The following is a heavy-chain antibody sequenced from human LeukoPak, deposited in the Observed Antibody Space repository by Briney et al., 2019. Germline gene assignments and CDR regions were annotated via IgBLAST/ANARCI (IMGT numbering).Heavy chain of an antibody. V-gene: IGHV4-34*01. D-gene: IGHD6-13*01. CDR2: INHSGST. CDR1: GGSFSGYY. J-gene: IGHJ5*02. Sequence: SETLSLTCAVYGGSFSGYYWSWIRQPPGKGLEWIGVINHSGSTNYNPSLKSRVTISVDTSKNQFSLKLSSVTAADTAVYYCARVKIAAANWFDPWGQGTLVTVSS. CDR3: ARVKIAAANWFDP.